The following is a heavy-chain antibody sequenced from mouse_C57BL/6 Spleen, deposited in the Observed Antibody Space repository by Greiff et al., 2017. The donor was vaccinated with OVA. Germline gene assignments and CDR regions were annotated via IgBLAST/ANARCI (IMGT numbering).Heavy chain of an antibody. CDR3: ARSEGDGGFAD. CDR1: GYTFTSYW. J-gene: IGHJ3*01. Sequence: QVQLQQPGAELVMPGASVKLSCKASGYTFTSYWMHWVKQRPGQGLEWIGEIDPSASYTNYNQKFKGKSTLTVDKSSSTAYMQLCSLRSEDAAVYYCARSEGDGGFADWGQGTLVTVSA. D-gene: IGHD3-3*01. CDR2: IDPSASYT. V-gene: IGHV1-69*01.